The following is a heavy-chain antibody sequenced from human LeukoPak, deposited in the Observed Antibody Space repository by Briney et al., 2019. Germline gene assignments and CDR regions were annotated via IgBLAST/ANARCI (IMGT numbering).Heavy chain of an antibody. V-gene: IGHV1-18*01. Sequence: ASVKVSCKASGYTFTSYGISWVRQAPGQGLEWMGWISAYNGNTNYAQKLQGRVTMTTDTSTSTAYMELRSLRSDDTAVYYCARSKSKMRVGPLGYCSGGSCYPFDYWGQGTLVTVSS. CDR3: ARSKSKMRVGPLGYCSGGSCYPFDY. J-gene: IGHJ4*02. CDR2: ISAYNGNT. D-gene: IGHD2-15*01. CDR1: GYTFTSYG.